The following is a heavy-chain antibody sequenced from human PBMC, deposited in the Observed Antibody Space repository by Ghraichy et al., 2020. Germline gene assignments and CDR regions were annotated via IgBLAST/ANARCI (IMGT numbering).Heavy chain of an antibody. CDR1: GFTFSSYA. CDR2: ISGSGGST. V-gene: IGHV3-23*01. Sequence: GGSLRLSCAASGFTFSSYAMSWVRQAPGKGLEWVSAISGSGGSTYYADSVKGRFTISRDNSKNTLYLQMNSLRAEDTAVYYCAKDFRRIQLWLGFDYWGQGTLVTVSS. J-gene: IGHJ4*02. CDR3: AKDFRRIQLWLGFDY. D-gene: IGHD5-18*01.